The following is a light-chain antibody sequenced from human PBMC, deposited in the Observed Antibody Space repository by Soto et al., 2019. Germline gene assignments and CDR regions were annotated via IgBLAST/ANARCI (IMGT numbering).Light chain of an antibody. V-gene: IGKV1-5*03. Sequence: DIQMTKSHSPLSASVGDRFTITCRASQSICRWLAWYQQKPGKAPKVLIYKASSLESGVPSRFSGSGSGTEFTLTISSLQPDDFATYYCQQYNSYSWTFGQGTKVEIK. CDR1: QSICRW. CDR2: KAS. CDR3: QQYNSYSWT. J-gene: IGKJ1*01.